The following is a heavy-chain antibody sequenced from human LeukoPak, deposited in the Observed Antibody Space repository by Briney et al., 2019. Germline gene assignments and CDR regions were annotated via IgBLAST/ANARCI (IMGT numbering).Heavy chain of an antibody. J-gene: IGHJ5*02. D-gene: IGHD3-3*01. V-gene: IGHV1-2*02. Sequence: ASVKVSCKASGYTFTSYDMHWVRQAPGQGLEWMGWINPNSGGTNYAQKFQGRVTMTRDTSISTAYMELSRLRSDDTAVYYCARRYDFWSGYNNWFDPWGEGTLLTLS. CDR3: ARRYDFWSGYNNWFDP. CDR2: INPNSGGT. CDR1: GYTFTSYD.